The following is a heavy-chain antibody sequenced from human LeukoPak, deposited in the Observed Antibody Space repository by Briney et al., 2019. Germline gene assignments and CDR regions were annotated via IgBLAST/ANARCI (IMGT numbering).Heavy chain of an antibody. J-gene: IGHJ5*02. CDR3: ARHDVWSGFRVWFDP. Sequence: SSETLSLTCAVYGGSFSGYYWSWIRQPPGKGPEWIGSIYHTGSTYYNPSLKSRVSISVDTSKNQFSLKVSSVTAADTALYYCARHDVWSGFRVWFDPWGQGTQVTVSS. V-gene: IGHV4-34*01. CDR2: IYHTGST. D-gene: IGHD3-3*01. CDR1: GGSFSGYY.